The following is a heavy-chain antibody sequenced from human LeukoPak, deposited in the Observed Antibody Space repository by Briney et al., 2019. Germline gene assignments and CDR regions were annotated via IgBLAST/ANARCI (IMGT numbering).Heavy chain of an antibody. CDR3: ARGFLAAGGFDY. D-gene: IGHD2-15*01. Sequence: SQTLSLTCAVSGDSVSSNSAGWNWVRHSPSRGLEWLGRTYYRSKWNNDYAVSVKSRIPINPDTSKNQFSLQLNSVTPEDTAVYYCARGFLAAGGFDYWGQGSLVTVSS. V-gene: IGHV6-1*01. CDR2: TYYRSKWNN. J-gene: IGHJ4*02. CDR1: GDSVSSNSAG.